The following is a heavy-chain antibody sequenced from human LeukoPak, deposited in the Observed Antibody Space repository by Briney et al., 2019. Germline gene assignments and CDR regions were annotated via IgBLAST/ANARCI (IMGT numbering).Heavy chain of an antibody. J-gene: IGHJ4*02. CDR3: ARGPAYDYGGNGCFDY. Sequence: PSETLSLTCAVYGGSFSGYYWSWIRQPPGKGLEWIGEINHSGSTNYNPSLKSRVTISVDTSKNQFSLKLSSVTAADTAVYYCARGPAYDYGGNGCFDYWGQGTLVAVST. V-gene: IGHV4-34*01. CDR2: INHSGST. CDR1: GGSFSGYY. D-gene: IGHD4-23*01.